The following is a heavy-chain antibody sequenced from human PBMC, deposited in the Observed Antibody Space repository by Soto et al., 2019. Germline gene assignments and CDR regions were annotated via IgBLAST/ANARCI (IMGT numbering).Heavy chain of an antibody. CDR3: AIDESAGRSTSH. Sequence: DVQLVESGGGLVKPGGSLRLSCVASGPTFSTYGMNWIRQTPGKGLEWVSSITSSGSYIHYADSVQGRFTVSRDNAKNSMYLQMNSLRVEDTAVFFCAIDESAGRSTSHWGQGTLVTVSS. CDR1: GPTFSTYG. J-gene: IGHJ4*02. V-gene: IGHV3-21*01. D-gene: IGHD2-2*01. CDR2: ITSSGSYI.